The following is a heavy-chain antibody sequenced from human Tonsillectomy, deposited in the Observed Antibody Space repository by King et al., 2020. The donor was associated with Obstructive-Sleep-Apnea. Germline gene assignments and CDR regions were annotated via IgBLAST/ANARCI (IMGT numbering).Heavy chain of an antibody. V-gene: IGHV3-30*04. CDR3: ARDFVMVRGANYYYYGMDV. J-gene: IGHJ6*02. Sequence: VQLVESGGGVVQPGRSLRLSCAASGFTFSSYAMHWVRQAPGKGLEWVAVISYDGSNKYYADSVKGRFTIPSDNSKNTLYLQMNSLRAEDTAVYYCARDFVMVRGANYYYYGMDVWGQGTTVTVSS. CDR2: ISYDGSNK. D-gene: IGHD3-10*01. CDR1: GFTFSSYA.